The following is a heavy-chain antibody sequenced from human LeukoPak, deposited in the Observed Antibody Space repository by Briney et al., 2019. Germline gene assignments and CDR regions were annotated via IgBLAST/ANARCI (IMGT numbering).Heavy chain of an antibody. J-gene: IGHJ4*02. D-gene: IGHD3-3*01. CDR1: GYTFTSYG. CDR3: PRDHWLLETPNYFEY. V-gene: IGHV1-18*01. CDR2: ISAYNGKT. Sequence: ASVKDSFKASGYTFTSYGISWVRQAPGQGLEWMGWISAYNGKTNYAQKLQGRVTMTADTSTSTAYMELRSLRSDDTAVYYCPRDHWLLETPNYFEYWGQGTLVTVSS.